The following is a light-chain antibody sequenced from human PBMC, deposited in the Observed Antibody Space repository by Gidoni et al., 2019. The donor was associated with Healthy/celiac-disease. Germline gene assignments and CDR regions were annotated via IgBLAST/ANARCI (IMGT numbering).Light chain of an antibody. CDR3: QQYGSSPPLT. V-gene: IGKV3-20*01. CDR2: GAS. CDR1: QSVSSSY. J-gene: IGKJ4*01. Sequence: EIVLTQSPGTPSSSPGERATLSCRASQSVSSSYLAWYQQKPGQAPRLLIYGASSRATGIPDRFSGSGSGTDFTLTISRLEPEDFAVYYCQQYGSSPPLTFGGGTKVEIK.